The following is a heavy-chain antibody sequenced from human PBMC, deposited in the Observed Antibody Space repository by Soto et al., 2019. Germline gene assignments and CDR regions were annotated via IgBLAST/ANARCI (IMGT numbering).Heavy chain of an antibody. Sequence: PGGSLRLSCADSGLSFSSYGMHWVRQAPGEGLEWVAAISYDGSNKNYLASVEGRFTISRDNSKNTLYLQMNALRPEDTAFYYCATSYGSGYRAFDYWGQGALVTVSS. CDR2: ISYDGSNK. V-gene: IGHV3-30*03. CDR3: ATSYGSGYRAFDY. CDR1: GLSFSSYG. D-gene: IGHD3-10*01. J-gene: IGHJ4*02.